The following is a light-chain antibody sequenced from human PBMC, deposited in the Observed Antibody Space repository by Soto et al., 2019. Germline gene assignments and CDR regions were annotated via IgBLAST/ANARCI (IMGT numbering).Light chain of an antibody. CDR3: QQFGSPPRT. V-gene: IGKV3-20*01. CDR1: QSVSSTY. Sequence: TLSPGSLSLSQGGRGIIDCRLCQSVSSTYLAWYQQKPGQAPRLLIYGASSRATGIPDRFSGSGSGTDFTLTISRLEPEDFAVYYCQQFGSPPRTFGQGTKVDIK. CDR2: GAS. J-gene: IGKJ1*01.